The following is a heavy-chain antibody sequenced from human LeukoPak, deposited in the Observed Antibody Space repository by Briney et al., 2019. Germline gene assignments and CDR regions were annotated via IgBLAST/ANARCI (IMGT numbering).Heavy chain of an antibody. D-gene: IGHD1-26*01. Sequence: ASVKVSCKASGYTFTGYYMHWVRQAPGQGLEWMGWINPNSGGTNYAQKFQGGVTMTRDTSISTAYMELSRLRSDDTAVYYCARASIGSYWANDYWGQGTLVTVSS. J-gene: IGHJ4*02. CDR1: GYTFTGYY. CDR2: INPNSGGT. V-gene: IGHV1-2*02. CDR3: ARASIGSYWANDY.